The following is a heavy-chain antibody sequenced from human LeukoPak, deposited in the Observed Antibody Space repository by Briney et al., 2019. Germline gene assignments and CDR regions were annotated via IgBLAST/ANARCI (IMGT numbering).Heavy chain of an antibody. CDR1: GFTFSSYW. D-gene: IGHD2-21*02. J-gene: IGHJ4*02. V-gene: IGHV3-7*03. CDR3: ARAQTYGDSRLLLDY. CDR2: IKQDGSEK. Sequence: EAGGSLRLSCAASGFTFSSYWMSWVRQAPGKGLEWVANIKQDGSEKYYVDSVKGRFTISRDNAKNSLYLQMNSLRAEDTAVYYCARAQTYGDSRLLLDYWGQGTLVTVSS.